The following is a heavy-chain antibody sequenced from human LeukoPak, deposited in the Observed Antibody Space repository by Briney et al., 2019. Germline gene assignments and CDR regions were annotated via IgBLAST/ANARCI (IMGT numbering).Heavy chain of an antibody. D-gene: IGHD3-3*01. CDR3: ARGGYDFWSGYYTEGYNWFDP. CDR2: IVVGSGNT. Sequence: SVKVSCKASGFTFTSSAVQWVRQARGQRLEWIGWIVVGSGNTNYAQKFQGRVTITADESTSTAYMELSSLRSEDTAVYYCARGGYDFWSGYYTEGYNWFDPWGQGTLVTVSS. J-gene: IGHJ5*02. CDR1: GFTFTSSA. V-gene: IGHV1-58*01.